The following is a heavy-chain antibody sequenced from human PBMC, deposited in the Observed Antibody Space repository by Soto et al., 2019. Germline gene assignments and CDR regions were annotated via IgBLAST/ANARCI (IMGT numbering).Heavy chain of an antibody. V-gene: IGHV3-48*01. CDR3: ARDVPTRGYDYVWGSYRTNDPFDY. J-gene: IGHJ4*02. D-gene: IGHD3-16*02. CDR1: GFTFSSYS. CDR2: ISSSSSTI. Sequence: AGGSLRLSCAASGFTFSSYSMNWVRQAPGKGLEWVSYISSSSSTIYYADSVKGRFTISRDNAKNSLYLQMNSLRAEDTAVYYCARDVPTRGYDYVWGSYRTNDPFDYWGQGTLVTVSS.